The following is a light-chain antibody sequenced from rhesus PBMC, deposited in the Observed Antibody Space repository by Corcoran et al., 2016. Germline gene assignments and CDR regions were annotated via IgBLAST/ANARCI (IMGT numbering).Light chain of an antibody. CDR1: QNIYSN. CDR2: AAS. V-gene: IGKV1S12*01. CDR3: QHYYDNPLT. Sequence: DIQMTQSPSALSASVGDRVTISCRASQNIYSNLAWYQQKPGKAPKLRIYAASSLQTGIPSRFSGSGSGTDFTLTISSLQPAESAAYYCQHYYDNPLTVGGGTKVELK. J-gene: IGKJ4*01.